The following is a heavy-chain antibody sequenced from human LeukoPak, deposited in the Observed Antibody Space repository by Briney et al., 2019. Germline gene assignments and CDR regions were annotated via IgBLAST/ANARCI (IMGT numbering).Heavy chain of an antibody. CDR3: ARDDGSSGNFDY. CDR2: ISSNGGST. J-gene: IGHJ4*02. Sequence: GGSLRLSCAASGFTFSSYAMHWVRQAPGKGLEYVSAISSNGGSTYYANSVKGRFTISRDNSKNTLYLQMGSLRAEDMAVYYCARDDGSSGNFDYWGQGTLVTVSS. D-gene: IGHD6-25*01. V-gene: IGHV3-64*01. CDR1: GFTFSSYA.